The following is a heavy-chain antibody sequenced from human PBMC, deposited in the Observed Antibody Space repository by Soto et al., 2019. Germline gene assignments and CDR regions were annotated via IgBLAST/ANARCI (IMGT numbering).Heavy chain of an antibody. V-gene: IGHV4-31*03. CDR1: GGSISRGGYY. J-gene: IGHJ4*02. D-gene: IGHD5-12*01. CDR3: ARGRDGYNRPRKIYFDY. Sequence: SETLSLTCPVAGGSISRGGYYWSWIRQNPGEGLEWIGYIYYSGSTYYNPSLKSRVTISVGTSKNQFSLKLSSVTAADTAVYYCARGRDGYNRPRKIYFDYWGQGTLVTVSS. CDR2: IYYSGST.